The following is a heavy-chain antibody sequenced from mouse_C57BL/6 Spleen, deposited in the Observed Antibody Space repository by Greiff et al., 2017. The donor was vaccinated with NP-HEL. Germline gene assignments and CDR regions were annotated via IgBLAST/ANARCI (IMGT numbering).Heavy chain of an antibody. V-gene: IGHV5-4*03. D-gene: IGHD1-1*01. CDR3: AIIPTGSYLDY. J-gene: IGHJ2*01. CDR2: ISDGGSYT. Sequence: EVMLVESGGGLVKPGGSLKLSCAASGFTFSSYAMSWVRQTPEKRLEWVATISDGGSYTYYPDNVKVRFTNSRDNDKNNLYLKMRHRKSGDTAMYYCAIIPTGSYLDYWSQGTTLTVA. CDR1: GFTFSSYA.